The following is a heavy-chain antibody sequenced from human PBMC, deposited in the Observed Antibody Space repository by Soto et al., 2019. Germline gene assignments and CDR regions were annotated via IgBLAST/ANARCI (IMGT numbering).Heavy chain of an antibody. CDR1: GGSISSGDYY. V-gene: IGHV4-30-4*01. D-gene: IGHD3-9*01. J-gene: IGHJ4*02. CDR2: IYYSGST. CDR3: ARGGHDILTGADY. Sequence: QVQLQESGPGLVKPSQTLSLTCTVSGGSISSGDYYWSWIRQPPGKGLEWIGYIYYSGSTYYNPSLQSRVTISVDTSKNQFSLKLSSVTAADTAVYYCARGGHDILTGADYWGQGTLVTVSS.